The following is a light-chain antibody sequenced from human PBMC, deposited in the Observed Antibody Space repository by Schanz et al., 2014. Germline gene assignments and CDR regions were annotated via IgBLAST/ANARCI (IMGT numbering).Light chain of an antibody. J-gene: IGLJ2*01. CDR1: SSNIGAGYD. V-gene: IGLV1-44*01. CDR3: AAWDDSLNGVV. CDR2: KNN. Sequence: QSVLTQPPSVSGAPGQRVTISCTGSSSNIGAGYDVHWYQQLPGTAPKLLIYKNNQRPSGVPDRFSGSKSGTSASLAISGLQSEDEADYYCAAWDDSLNGVVFGGGTKLTVL.